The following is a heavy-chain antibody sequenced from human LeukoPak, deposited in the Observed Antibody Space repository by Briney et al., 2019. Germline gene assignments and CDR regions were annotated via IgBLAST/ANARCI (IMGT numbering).Heavy chain of an antibody. Sequence: ASVKVSCKASGYTFTGYYMHWVRQAPGQGLEWMGWINPNSGGTNYAQKFQGRVTMTRDTSISTAYMELSRLRSDDTAVYYCARYRSLVVPDFGYWGQGTLVTVSS. CDR1: GYTFTGYY. J-gene: IGHJ4*02. V-gene: IGHV1-2*02. CDR3: ARYRSLVVPDFGY. CDR2: INPNSGGT. D-gene: IGHD2-21*01.